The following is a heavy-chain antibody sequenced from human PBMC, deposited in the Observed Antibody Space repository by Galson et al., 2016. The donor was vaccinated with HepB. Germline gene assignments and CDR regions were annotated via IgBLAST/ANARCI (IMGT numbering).Heavy chain of an antibody. CDR1: GYSFTSYW. D-gene: IGHD1-26*01. V-gene: IGHV5-10-1*01. CDR2: IDPNDSNT. Sequence: QSGAEVKKPGESLRISCKHSGYSFTSYWINWVRQMPGKGLEWMGRIDPNDSNTNYSPSFEGHVTISADKPISTAYLQWGSLKASDSAKYYCARGAQLDYWGLGTLVTVSS. CDR3: ARGAQLDY. J-gene: IGHJ4*02.